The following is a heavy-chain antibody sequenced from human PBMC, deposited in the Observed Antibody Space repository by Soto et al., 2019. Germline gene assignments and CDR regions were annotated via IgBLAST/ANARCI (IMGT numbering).Heavy chain of an antibody. CDR3: ARMGYYYDSSGYYFLFDY. Sequence: SETLSLTCTVSGGSIRSYYWTWIRQPPGKGLEWIGYIYYSGSTNYNPSLKSRVTISVDTSKNQFSLKLSSVTAADTAVYYCARMGYYYDSSGYYFLFDYWGQGTMVTVSS. V-gene: IGHV4-59*01. CDR2: IYYSGST. J-gene: IGHJ4*02. D-gene: IGHD3-22*01. CDR1: GGSIRSYY.